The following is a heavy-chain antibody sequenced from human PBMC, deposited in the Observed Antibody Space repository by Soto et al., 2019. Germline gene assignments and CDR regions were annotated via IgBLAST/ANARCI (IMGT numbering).Heavy chain of an antibody. J-gene: IGHJ4*02. Sequence: QVQLVQSGAEVKKPGSSVKVSCKASGGTFSSYTISWVRQAPGQGLEWMGRIIPILGIANYAQKFQGIVTITADKSTSTAYMELSSLRSEDAAVYYCARDPGSTSSSFDYWGQGPLVTVSS. CDR3: ARDPGSTSSSFDY. V-gene: IGHV1-69*08. D-gene: IGHD2-2*01. CDR2: IIPILGIA. CDR1: GGTFSSYT.